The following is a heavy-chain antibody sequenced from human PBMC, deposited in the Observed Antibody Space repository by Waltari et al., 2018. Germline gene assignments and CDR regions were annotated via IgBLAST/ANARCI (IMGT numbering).Heavy chain of an antibody. V-gene: IGHV4-34*01. CDR2: INHRGST. CDR1: GGSFSGYY. J-gene: IGHJ3*02. D-gene: IGHD3-22*01. CDR3: ATLRHSSGSPDAFDI. Sequence: QVQLQQWGAGLLKPSETLSLTCAVYGGSFSGYYWSWIRQPPGKGLEWIGEINHRGSTNYNPSLKSRVTISVDTSKNQFSLKLSSVTAADTAVYYCATLRHSSGSPDAFDIWGQGTMVTVSS.